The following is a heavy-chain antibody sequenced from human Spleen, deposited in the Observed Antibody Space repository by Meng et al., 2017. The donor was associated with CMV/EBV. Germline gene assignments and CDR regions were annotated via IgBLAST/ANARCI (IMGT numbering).Heavy chain of an antibody. CDR3: AKVVNYDFWSGSLYYYYYGMDV. V-gene: IGHV1-2*02. D-gene: IGHD3-3*01. Sequence: ASVKVSCKASGYTFTGYYMHWVRQAPGQGLEWMGWVNPNSGGTNYAQKFQGRVTMTRDTSISTAYMELSSLRAEDTAVYYCAKVVNYDFWSGSLYYYYYGMDVWGQGTTVTVSS. J-gene: IGHJ6*02. CDR1: GYTFTGYY. CDR2: VNPNSGGT.